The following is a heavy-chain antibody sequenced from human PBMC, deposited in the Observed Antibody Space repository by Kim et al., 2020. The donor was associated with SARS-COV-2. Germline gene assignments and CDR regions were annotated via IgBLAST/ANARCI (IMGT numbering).Heavy chain of an antibody. D-gene: IGHD2-8*02. J-gene: IGHJ4*02. V-gene: IGHV4-59*01. CDR3: ARSPAGGYYFDY. CDR2: IYYSGST. Sequence: SETLSLTCTVSGGSISSYYWSWIRQPPGKGLEWIGYIYYSGSTNYNPSLKSRVTISVDTSKNQFSLKLSSVTAADTAVYYCARSPAGGYYFDYWGQGTLVTVSS. CDR1: GGSISSYY.